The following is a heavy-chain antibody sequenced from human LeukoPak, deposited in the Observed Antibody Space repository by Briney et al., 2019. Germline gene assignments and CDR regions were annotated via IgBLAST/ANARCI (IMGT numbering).Heavy chain of an antibody. V-gene: IGHV4-4*07. CDR2: IYISGST. CDR1: GGSISSNY. Sequence: PSETLSLTCTVSGGSISSNYWSWIRRPAGKGLEWIGRIYISGSTNYNPSLKGRVTMSVDTSKNRFSLTVRSVTAADTAVYYCARGGEGWFDPWGQGTLVTVSS. J-gene: IGHJ5*02. CDR3: ARGGEGWFDP.